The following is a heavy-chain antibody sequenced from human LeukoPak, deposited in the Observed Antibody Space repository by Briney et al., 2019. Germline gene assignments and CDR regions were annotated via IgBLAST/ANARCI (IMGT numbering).Heavy chain of an antibody. CDR3: ARDKGGSGWYEAWFDP. Sequence: ASVTVSCKASGYTFTSYYMHWVRQAPAQGLEWMGIINPSGGSTSYAHKFQGRVTMTRYTSTSTVYMELSSLRSEDTAVYYCARDKGGSGWYEAWFDPWGQGTLVTVSS. J-gene: IGHJ5*02. CDR2: INPSGGST. D-gene: IGHD6-19*01. V-gene: IGHV1-46*01. CDR1: GYTFTSYY.